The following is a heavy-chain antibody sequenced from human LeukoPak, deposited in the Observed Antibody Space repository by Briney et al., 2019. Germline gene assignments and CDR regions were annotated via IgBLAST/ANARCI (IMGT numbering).Heavy chain of an antibody. CDR2: INPNSGGA. CDR3: ARDPGRHGDEGTLFDY. CDR1: GYTFTGYY. Sequence: ATVKVSCKASGYTFTGYYMHWVRQAPGQGLEWMGWINPNSGGANYAQKFQGRVTMTRDTSIGTAYMELSRLRSDDTAVYYCARDPGRHGDEGTLFDYWGQGTLVTVSS. D-gene: IGHD4-17*01. V-gene: IGHV1-2*02. J-gene: IGHJ4*02.